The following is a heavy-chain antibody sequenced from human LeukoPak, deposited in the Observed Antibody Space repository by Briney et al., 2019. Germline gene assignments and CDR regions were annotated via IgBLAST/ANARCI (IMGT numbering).Heavy chain of an antibody. Sequence: KPGGSLKLSCAASGFTFSSYSLNWVGQAPGKGLEWVSSISSSSSYIYYADSVKGRFTISRDNAKNSLYLQMNSLRAEDTAVYYCAREVAVAGRDRYFDYWGQGTLVTVSS. J-gene: IGHJ4*02. CDR1: GFTFSSYS. D-gene: IGHD6-19*01. V-gene: IGHV3-21*01. CDR2: ISSSSSYI. CDR3: AREVAVAGRDRYFDY.